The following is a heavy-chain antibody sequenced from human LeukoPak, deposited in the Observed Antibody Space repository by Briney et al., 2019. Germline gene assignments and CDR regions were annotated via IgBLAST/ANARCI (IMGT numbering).Heavy chain of an antibody. CDR1: GFTFSSYG. D-gene: IGHD3-16*01. V-gene: IGHV3-30*02. CDR2: IWYDGSNK. J-gene: IGHJ6*03. CDR3: AKGRGTDMDV. Sequence: GGSLRLSCAASGFTFSSYGMHWVRQAPGKGLEWVAFIWYDGSNKYYADSVKGRFTISRDNSKNTLYLQMNSLRAEDTAVYYCAKGRGTDMDVWGKGTTVTISS.